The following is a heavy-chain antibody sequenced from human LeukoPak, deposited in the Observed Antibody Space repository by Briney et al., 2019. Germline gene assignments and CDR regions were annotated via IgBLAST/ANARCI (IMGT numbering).Heavy chain of an antibody. CDR3: ARSLSSGGCVYLDC. CDR1: GYAFTVYF. J-gene: IGHJ4*02. CDR2: IHPNTGDT. V-gene: IGHV1-2*06. Sequence: GSVKVYCKASGYAFTVYFIHWVRQAPGQGLEWMGPIHPNTGDTNYTPRFQGRAYMSRDTSISTAYGEVSNLRSVDTAVYYCARSLSSGGCVYLDCWGQGTPVTVSS. D-gene: IGHD6-19*01.